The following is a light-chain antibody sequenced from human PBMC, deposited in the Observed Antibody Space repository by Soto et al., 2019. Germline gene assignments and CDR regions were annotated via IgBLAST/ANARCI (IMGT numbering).Light chain of an antibody. CDR1: SSDVGDYSY. Sequence: QSVLTQPPSASGSPGQSVTISCTGTSSDVGDYSYVSWYQQHPGKAPKLIIYEVSQRPSGVPDRFSGSKSGNTASLTVSGLQVEDEADYYCSSYEGSNNFVVFGTGTKVTVL. CDR2: EVS. V-gene: IGLV2-8*01. CDR3: SSYEGSNNFVV. J-gene: IGLJ1*01.